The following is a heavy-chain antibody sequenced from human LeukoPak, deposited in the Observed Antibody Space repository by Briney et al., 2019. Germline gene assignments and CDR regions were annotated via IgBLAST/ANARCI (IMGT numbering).Heavy chain of an antibody. Sequence: LVKVSCKASGGTFSKYSMSWVRQAPGQGLEWMGRIIPIFGTTNYAQKFQGRVTITTDESTSTAYMELSSLRSEDTAVYYCARDAAMTISVNWYDPWGRGTLVTVSS. J-gene: IGHJ5*02. CDR3: ARDAAMTISVNWYDP. CDR1: GGTFSKYS. CDR2: IIPIFGTT. D-gene: IGHD3-3*01. V-gene: IGHV1-69*05.